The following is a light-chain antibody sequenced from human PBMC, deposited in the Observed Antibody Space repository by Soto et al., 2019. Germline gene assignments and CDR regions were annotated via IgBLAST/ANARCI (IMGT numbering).Light chain of an antibody. Sequence: QSALTQPASVSGSPGQSITISCTGSSSDIGKYDFVSWYQQHPGKAPKLIIYSVSYRPSGVSSRFSGSKSGTAASLTISGLQPEDEADYYCASYGGASTGIFGGGTKLTVL. V-gene: IGLV2-14*03. J-gene: IGLJ2*01. CDR2: SVS. CDR1: SSDIGKYDF. CDR3: ASYGGASTGI.